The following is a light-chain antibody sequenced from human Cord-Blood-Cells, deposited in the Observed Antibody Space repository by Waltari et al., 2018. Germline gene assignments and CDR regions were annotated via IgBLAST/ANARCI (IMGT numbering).Light chain of an antibody. CDR3: QQRSNWPPST. Sequence: EIVLTHSPATLFLSPGESATLSCRASQSFSSYLAWYQQKPGQAPRLLIYDASNRATGIPARFSGSGSGTDFTLTISSLEPEDFAVYYCQQRSNWPPSTFGQGTRLEIK. V-gene: IGKV3-11*01. J-gene: IGKJ5*01. CDR2: DAS. CDR1: QSFSSY.